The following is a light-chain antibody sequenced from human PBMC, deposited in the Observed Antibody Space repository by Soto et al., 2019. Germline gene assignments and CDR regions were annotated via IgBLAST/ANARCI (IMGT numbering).Light chain of an antibody. CDR1: QSVSSY. J-gene: IGKJ3*01. CDR3: QQRNIGLT. CDR2: DAS. V-gene: IGKV3-11*01. Sequence: EIVLTQSPATLYLSPGERATLSCRASQSVSSYLAWYQQKPGQAPRLLIYDASNRASGIPARFSGSGSETDFTLTISSLEPEDFAVYYCQQRNIGLTFGPGTKVDLK.